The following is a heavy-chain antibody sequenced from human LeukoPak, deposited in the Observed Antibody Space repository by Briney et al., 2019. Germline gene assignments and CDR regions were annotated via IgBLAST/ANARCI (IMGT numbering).Heavy chain of an antibody. CDR1: GFTFSSYV. Sequence: PGGSLRLSCAASGFTFSSYVMSWVRQVPGKGLEWVSSISGGGDSTYYADSVKGRFTISRDNSKNTLYLQMNSLRAEDTAVYSCAKDQRGGGWPFDNWGQGTLATVSS. CDR2: ISGGGDST. V-gene: IGHV3-23*01. CDR3: AKDQRGGGWPFDN. J-gene: IGHJ4*02. D-gene: IGHD6-19*01.